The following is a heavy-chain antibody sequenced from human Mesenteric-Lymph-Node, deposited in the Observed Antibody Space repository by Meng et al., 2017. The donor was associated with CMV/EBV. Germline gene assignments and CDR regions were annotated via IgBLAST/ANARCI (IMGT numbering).Heavy chain of an antibody. J-gene: IGHJ4*02. CDR3: ARHQRWLKSEGGFNY. CDR2: INHSGST. CDR1: GGSFSGYY. Sequence: VQLPQWGAGLLKPSVTLSLTCAVYGGSFSGYYWSWIRQPPGKGLEWIGEINHSGSTNYNPSLKSRVTISVDTSKNQFSLKLSSVTAADTAVYYCARHQRWLKSEGGFNYWGQGTLVTVSS. V-gene: IGHV4-34*01. D-gene: IGHD4-23*01.